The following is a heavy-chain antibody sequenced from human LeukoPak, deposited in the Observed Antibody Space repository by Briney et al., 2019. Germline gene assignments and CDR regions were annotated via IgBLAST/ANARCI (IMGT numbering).Heavy chain of an antibody. Sequence: PSETLSLTCAVSGGSISSGGYSWSWIRQPPGKGLEWIGYIYHSGSTYYNPSLKSRVTISVDRSKNQFSLKLCSVTAADTAVYYCARDGGSYDWYFDLWGRGTLVTVSS. CDR2: IYHSGST. CDR1: GGSISSGGYS. V-gene: IGHV4-30-2*01. CDR3: ARDGGSYDWYFDL. J-gene: IGHJ2*01. D-gene: IGHD1-26*01.